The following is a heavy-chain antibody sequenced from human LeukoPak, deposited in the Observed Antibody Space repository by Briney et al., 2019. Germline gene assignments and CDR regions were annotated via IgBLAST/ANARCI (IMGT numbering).Heavy chain of an antibody. V-gene: IGHV3-21*01. D-gene: IGHD6-13*01. J-gene: IGHJ3*02. CDR2: ISSSSSYI. CDR1: GFTFSSYS. Sequence: PGGSLRLSCAASGFTFSSYSMNWVRQAPGKGLEWVSSISSSSSYIYYADSVKGQFTISRDNAKNSLYLQMNSLRAEDTAVYYCARDLGLDIDGGSRIAAAGMNAFDIWGQGTMVTVSS. CDR3: ARDLGLDIDGGSRIAAAGMNAFDI.